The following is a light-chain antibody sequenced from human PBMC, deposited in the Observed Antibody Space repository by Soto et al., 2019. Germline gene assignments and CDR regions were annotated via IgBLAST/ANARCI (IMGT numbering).Light chain of an antibody. CDR1: QSVANY. V-gene: IGKV3-11*01. Sequence: EIVLTQSPATLSLSPGERATLSCRASQSVANYLAWYQQKPGQAPRLLIYDASNRVTGIPARFSGGGSGTDFTLIINSLEPEDFAVYYCQQRSNWPRTFGQGTRWISN. J-gene: IGKJ1*01. CDR2: DAS. CDR3: QQRSNWPRT.